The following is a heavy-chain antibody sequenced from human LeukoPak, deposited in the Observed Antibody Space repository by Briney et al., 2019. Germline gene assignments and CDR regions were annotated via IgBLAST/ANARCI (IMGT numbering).Heavy chain of an antibody. CDR1: GFTFSNFL. V-gene: IGHV3-23*01. CDR2: ISGSGGDT. D-gene: IGHD1-26*01. Sequence: GGSLRLSCAASGFTFSNFLMTWVRQAPGKGPEWVSAISGSGGDTYYADSVKGRFTISRDNSKNTLYLQMNSLRAEDTAVYYCTKKGATTGDFDYWGQGTLVTVSS. J-gene: IGHJ4*02. CDR3: TKKGATTGDFDY.